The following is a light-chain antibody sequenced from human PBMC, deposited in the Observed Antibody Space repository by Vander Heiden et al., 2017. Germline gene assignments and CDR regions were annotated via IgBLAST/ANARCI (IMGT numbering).Light chain of an antibody. CDR2: EDN. CDR3: QSYDSNNRWV. J-gene: IGLJ3*02. Sequence: NFMLPQPHSVSESPGKTVTISCTRSSGSIASNFVQWYQQRPGSSPTTVIYEDNQRPSGVPDRFSGSIDSSSNSASLTISGLRTEDEADYYCQSYDSNNRWVFGGGTKLTVL. CDR1: SGSIASNF. V-gene: IGLV6-57*01.